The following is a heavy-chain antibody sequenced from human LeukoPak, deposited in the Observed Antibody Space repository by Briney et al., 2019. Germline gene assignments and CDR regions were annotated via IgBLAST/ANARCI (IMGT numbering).Heavy chain of an antibody. V-gene: IGHV3-74*01. Sequence: PGGSLNLSCAAPGLPFSGYWWHWFRQPPGKGLMWVSRINSDGSRTTYADSVRGRFTISRDNAKSTLYLQMNSLRAEDTAVYYCARVRDDYTYFDCWGQGTLVTVSS. CDR1: GLPFSGYW. D-gene: IGHD4-11*01. CDR3: ARVRDDYTYFDC. CDR2: INSDGSRT. J-gene: IGHJ4*02.